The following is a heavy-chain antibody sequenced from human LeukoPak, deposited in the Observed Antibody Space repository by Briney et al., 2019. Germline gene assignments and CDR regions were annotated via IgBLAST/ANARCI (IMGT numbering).Heavy chain of an antibody. J-gene: IGHJ4*02. CDR2: IYTGGST. V-gene: IGHV4-61*02. CDR1: GGSISSGNFF. D-gene: IGHD1-1*01. CDR3: ARITTGTVDY. Sequence: SETLSLTCTVSGGSISSGNFFWTWIRQPAGKGLEWIGRIYTGGSTNYNPSLKSRVTISVDTSRNQFSLKLSSVTAADTAVYYCARITTGTVDYWGQGTLVIVSS.